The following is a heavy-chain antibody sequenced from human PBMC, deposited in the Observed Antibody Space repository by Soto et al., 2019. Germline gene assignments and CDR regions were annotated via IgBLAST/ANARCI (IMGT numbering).Heavy chain of an antibody. D-gene: IGHD7-27*01. V-gene: IGHV4-38-2*02. CDR2: IYHSGST. CDR3: ARGRYCLTGRCFPNWFDS. J-gene: IGHJ5*01. CDR1: GYSIRNGYY. Sequence: ETLSLTCTVSGYSIRNGYYWGWIRQPPGKGLEWIGTIYHSGSTYYNPSLKSRVTISVDASENHFSLKLSSVTAADTAVYFCARGRYCLTGRCFPNWFDSWGQGALVTVSS.